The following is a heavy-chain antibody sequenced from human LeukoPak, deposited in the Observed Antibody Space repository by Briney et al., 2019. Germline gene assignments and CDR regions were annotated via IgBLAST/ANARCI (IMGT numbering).Heavy chain of an antibody. CDR3: ARDGTTTVTQHWYFDL. CDR1: GGSISSGVYY. CDR2: IYYSGST. V-gene: IGHV4-30-4*01. Sequence: PSQTLSLTCTVSGGSISSGVYYWSWIRQPPGKGLEWIGYIYYSGSTYYNPSLKSRVTISVDTSKNQFSLKLSSVTAADTAVYYCARDGTTTVTQHWYFDLWGRGTLVTVSS. D-gene: IGHD4-17*01. J-gene: IGHJ2*01.